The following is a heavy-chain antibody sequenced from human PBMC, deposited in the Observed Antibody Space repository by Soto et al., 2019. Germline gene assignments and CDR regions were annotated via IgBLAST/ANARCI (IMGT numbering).Heavy chain of an antibody. CDR3: AKSELCWSGDYPFDY. V-gene: IGHV3-9*01. CDR2: ISWNSGSI. Sequence: EVQLVESGGGLVQPGRSLRLSCAASGFTFDDYAMHWVRQAPGKGLEWVSGISWNSGSIGYADSVKGRFTISRDNAKNYLHLQMNSLRAEDTALYYCAKSELCWSGDYPFDYWGQGTLVTVSS. D-gene: IGHD3-3*01. J-gene: IGHJ4*02. CDR1: GFTFDDYA.